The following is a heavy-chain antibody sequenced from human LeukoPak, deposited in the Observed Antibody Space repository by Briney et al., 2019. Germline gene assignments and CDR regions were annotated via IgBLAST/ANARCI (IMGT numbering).Heavy chain of an antibody. CDR1: GGSLSSSSYY. D-gene: IGHD3-10*01. V-gene: IGHV4-39*01. Sequence: SETLSLTCTVSGGSLSSSSYYWGWIRQPPGKGLEWLGSIYYSGSTYYNPSLKTRVTISVDTSKNQFSLKLSSVTAADTAVYYCARPEGYFGSGSYSHWFDPWGQGTLVTVSS. CDR2: IYYSGST. J-gene: IGHJ5*02. CDR3: ARPEGYFGSGSYSHWFDP.